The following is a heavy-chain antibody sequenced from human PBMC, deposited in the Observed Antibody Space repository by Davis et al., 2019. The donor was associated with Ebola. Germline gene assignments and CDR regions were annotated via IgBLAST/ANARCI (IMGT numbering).Heavy chain of an antibody. CDR2: IYYSGST. CDR3: ARVGRHYYYYYGMDV. V-gene: IGHV4-59*01. CDR1: GGSMSSYY. J-gene: IGHJ6*02. Sequence: SETLSLTCTVSGGSMSSYYWSWIRQPPGKGLEWIGYIYYSGSTNYNPSLKSRVTISVDTSKNQFSLKLSSVTAADTAVYYCARVGRHYYYYYGMDVWGQGTTVTVSS.